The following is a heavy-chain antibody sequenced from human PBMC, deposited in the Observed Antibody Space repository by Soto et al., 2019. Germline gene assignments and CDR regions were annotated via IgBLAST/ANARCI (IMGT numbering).Heavy chain of an antibody. Sequence: GESLKISCQASGYSFTSYWIGWVRQMPGKGLEWMGIIYPGDSDTRYSPSFQGQVTISADKSISTAYLQWSSLKASDTAMYYCARRVGTTWGDNWFDPWGQGTLVTVSS. CDR3: ARRVGTTWGDNWFDP. V-gene: IGHV5-51*01. CDR1: GYSFTSYW. CDR2: IYPGDSDT. D-gene: IGHD7-27*01. J-gene: IGHJ5*02.